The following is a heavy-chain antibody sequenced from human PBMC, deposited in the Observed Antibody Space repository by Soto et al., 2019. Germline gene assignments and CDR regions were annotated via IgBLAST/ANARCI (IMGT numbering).Heavy chain of an antibody. CDR3: AREYSSSWYRYFDY. D-gene: IGHD6-13*01. Sequence: TSETLSLTCAVYGGSFSGYYWSWIRQPPGKGLEWIGEINHSGSTNYNPSLKSRVTISVDTSKNQFSLKLSSVTAADTAVYYCAREYSSSWYRYFDYWGQGTLVTVSS. CDR2: INHSGST. V-gene: IGHV4-34*01. J-gene: IGHJ4*02. CDR1: GGSFSGYY.